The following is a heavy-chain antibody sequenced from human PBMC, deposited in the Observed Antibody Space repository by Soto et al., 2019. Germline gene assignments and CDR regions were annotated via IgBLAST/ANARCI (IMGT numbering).Heavy chain of an antibody. Sequence: QVQLQESGRGLVRPSQTLSLTCTVSGGSISSGGYYWSWIRQHPGKGLEWIGYIYYSGSTYYNPSLKSRVTISVDTSKNQFSLKLSSVTAADTAVYYCARGGRRSPAMDVWGQGTTVTVSS. V-gene: IGHV4-31*03. CDR1: GGSISSGGYY. CDR2: IYYSGST. CDR3: ARGGRRSPAMDV. J-gene: IGHJ6*02.